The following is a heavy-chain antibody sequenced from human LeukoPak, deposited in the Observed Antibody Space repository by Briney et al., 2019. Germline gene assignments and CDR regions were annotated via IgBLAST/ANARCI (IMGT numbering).Heavy chain of an antibody. CDR2: IRYDGSNK. V-gene: IGHV3-30*02. Sequence: GGSLRLSRAASGFTFSSYGMHWVRQAPGKGLEWVAFIRYDGSNKYYADSVKGRFTISRDNSKNTLYLQMNSLRAEDTAVYYCAKDGFWSGYLGYFDYWGQGTLVTVSS. CDR3: AKDGFWSGYLGYFDY. CDR1: GFTFSSYG. J-gene: IGHJ4*02. D-gene: IGHD3-3*01.